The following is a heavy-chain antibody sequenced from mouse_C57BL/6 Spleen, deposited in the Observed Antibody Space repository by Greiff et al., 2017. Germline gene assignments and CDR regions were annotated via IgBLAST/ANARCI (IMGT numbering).Heavy chain of an antibody. V-gene: IGHV1-72*01. Sequence: VQLQQPGAELVKPGASVKLSCKASGYTFTSYWMHWVKQRPGRGLEWIGRIDPNSGGTKYNEKFKGKATLTVDKPSSTAYMQLSSLTSEDSAVYYCARGDDSTVPVSFYYAMDYWCQGTSVTVSS. D-gene: IGHD1-1*01. CDR1: GYTFTSYW. CDR2: IDPNSGGT. J-gene: IGHJ4*01. CDR3: ARGDDSTVPVSFYYAMDY.